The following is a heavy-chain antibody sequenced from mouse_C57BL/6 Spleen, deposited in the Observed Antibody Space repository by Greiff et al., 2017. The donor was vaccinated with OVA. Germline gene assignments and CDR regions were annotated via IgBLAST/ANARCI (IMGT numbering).Heavy chain of an antibody. V-gene: IGHV1-50*01. Sequence: QLQQPGAELVKPGASVKLSCKASGYTFTGYWMQWVKQRPGQGLEWIGEIDPSDSYTNYNQKFKGKATLTVDTSSSTAYMQLSSLTSEDSAVYYCARLGGSSRGYAMDYWGQGTSVTVSS. D-gene: IGHD1-1*01. CDR2: IDPSDSYT. CDR1: GYTFTGYW. J-gene: IGHJ4*01. CDR3: ARLGGSSRGYAMDY.